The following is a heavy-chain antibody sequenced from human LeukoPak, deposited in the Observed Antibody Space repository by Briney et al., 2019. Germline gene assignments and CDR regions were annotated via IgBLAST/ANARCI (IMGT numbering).Heavy chain of an antibody. D-gene: IGHD6-19*01. Sequence: ASVKVSCKASGYTFTSYAMNWVRQAPGQGLEWMGWINANTGNPTYAQGFTGRFIFSLDTSVSTAYLQISSLKAEDSAIYYCARTIAVAGYMDVWGKGTTVTVSS. CDR3: ARTIAVAGYMDV. V-gene: IGHV7-4-1*02. CDR2: INANTGNP. J-gene: IGHJ6*03. CDR1: GYTFTSYA.